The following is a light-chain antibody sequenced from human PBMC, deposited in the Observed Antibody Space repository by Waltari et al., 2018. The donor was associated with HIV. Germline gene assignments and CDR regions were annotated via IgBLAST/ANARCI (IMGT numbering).Light chain of an antibody. V-gene: IGLV2-8*01. CDR3: TSYGGINNYVV. Sequence: QSALTQPPSPSGSPGQSVALPCTGTTSDRCNYYYSPWYQQHPGHAPKLMIFEVSRRPSGVPHRFSGSKSGTTASLTVSGLQAEDEADYYCTSYGGINNYVVFGGGTKLTVL. CDR2: EVS. J-gene: IGLJ2*01. CDR1: TSDRCNYYY.